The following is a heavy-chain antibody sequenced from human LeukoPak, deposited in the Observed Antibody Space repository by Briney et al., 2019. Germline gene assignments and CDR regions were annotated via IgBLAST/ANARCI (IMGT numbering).Heavy chain of an antibody. CDR1: GDSVSSNSAA. D-gene: IGHD2-2*01. CDR3: ARDVPAANLLAVRYFDY. J-gene: IGHJ4*02. V-gene: IGHV6-1*01. CDR2: TYYRSKWYN. Sequence: SQTLSLTCALSGDSVSSNSAAWNWIRQSPSRGLEWLGRTYYRSKWYNDYAVSVKSRITINPDTSKNQFSLQLNSVTPEDTAVYYCARDVPAANLLAVRYFDYWGQGTLVTVSS.